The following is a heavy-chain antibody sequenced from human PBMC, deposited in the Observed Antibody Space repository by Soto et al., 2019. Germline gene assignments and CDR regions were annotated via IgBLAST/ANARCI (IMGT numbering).Heavy chain of an antibody. V-gene: IGHV1-24*01. Sequence: ASVKVSCKVSGYTLTELSMHWVRQAPGKGLEWMGGFDPEDGETIYAQKFQGRVTMTEDTSTDTAYMELSSLRSEDTAVYYCATVGIVVVPAAISSLRNWFDPWGQGTLVTVS. CDR1: GYTLTELS. J-gene: IGHJ5*02. CDR3: ATVGIVVVPAAISSLRNWFDP. D-gene: IGHD2-2*01. CDR2: FDPEDGET.